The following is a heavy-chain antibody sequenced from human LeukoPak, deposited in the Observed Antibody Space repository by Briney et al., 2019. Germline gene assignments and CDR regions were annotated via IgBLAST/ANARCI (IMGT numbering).Heavy chain of an antibody. D-gene: IGHD6-19*01. Sequence: SETLSLTCAVYGGSFSGYYWSWIRQPPGKGLEWIGEINHSGSTNYNPSLKSRVTISVDTSKNQFSLKLSSVTAADTAVYYCASPSRSGWHGNDAFDIWGQGTMVTVSS. CDR3: ASPSRSGWHGNDAFDI. J-gene: IGHJ3*02. CDR1: GGSFSGYY. V-gene: IGHV4-34*01. CDR2: INHSGST.